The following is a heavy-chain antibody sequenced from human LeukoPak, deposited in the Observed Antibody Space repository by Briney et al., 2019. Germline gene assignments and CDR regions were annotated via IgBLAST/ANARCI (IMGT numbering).Heavy chain of an antibody. J-gene: IGHJ4*02. D-gene: IGHD6-13*01. CDR3: ARGSAAGTVIDY. CDR2: IIPIFGTA. CDR1: GGTFSSYA. Sequence: SVKVSCKASGGTFSSYAISWVRQAPGQGLEWMGGIIPIFGTANYAQKFQGGVTITADESTSTAYMELSSLRSEDTAVYYCARGSAAGTVIDYWGQGTLVTVSS. V-gene: IGHV1-69*13.